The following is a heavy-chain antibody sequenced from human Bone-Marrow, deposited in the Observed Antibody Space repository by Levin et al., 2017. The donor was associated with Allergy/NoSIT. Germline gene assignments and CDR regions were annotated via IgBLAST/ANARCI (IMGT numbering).Heavy chain of an antibody. CDR3: ARGSTFDY. Sequence: GGSLRLSCAASGFTLSSFGMHWVRQAPGKGLEWVAIISYDGNDKYYADSVKGRFTISRDNSQETLYLQMNSLRAEDTAVYYCARGSTFDYWGQGTLVTVSS. V-gene: IGHV3-30*03. D-gene: IGHD3-10*01. J-gene: IGHJ4*02. CDR1: GFTLSSFG. CDR2: ISYDGNDK.